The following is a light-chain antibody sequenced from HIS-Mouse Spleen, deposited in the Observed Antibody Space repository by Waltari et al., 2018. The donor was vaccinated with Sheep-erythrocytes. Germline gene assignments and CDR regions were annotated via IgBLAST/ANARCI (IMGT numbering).Light chain of an antibody. CDR1: SSDVGGYNY. V-gene: IGLV2-11*02. CDR3: CSYAGSYNHV. Sequence: QSALTQPRSVSGSPGQSVTISCTRPSSDVGGYNYFSWYQQHPGKAPKLMIYDVSKRPSGVPDRFSGSKSGNTASLTISGLQAEDEADYYCCSYAGSYNHVFATGTKVTVL. J-gene: IGLJ1*01. CDR2: DVS.